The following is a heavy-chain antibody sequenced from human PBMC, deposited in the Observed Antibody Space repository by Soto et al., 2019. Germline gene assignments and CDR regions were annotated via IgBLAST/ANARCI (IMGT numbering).Heavy chain of an antibody. CDR3: AKNNLFGSGTKDY. CDR2: ISGSGDTT. Sequence: EVQVLDSGGGLVQPGGSLRLSCAASGFTFNNYAMSWVRQAPGKGLEWVSSISGSGDTTYYADSVKGRFGIFRDNSRKMVFLQLNSLRAEDTALYFYAKNNLFGSGTKDYWGQGTLGTVSS. V-gene: IGHV3-23*01. J-gene: IGHJ4*02. CDR1: GFTFNNYA. D-gene: IGHD1-1*01.